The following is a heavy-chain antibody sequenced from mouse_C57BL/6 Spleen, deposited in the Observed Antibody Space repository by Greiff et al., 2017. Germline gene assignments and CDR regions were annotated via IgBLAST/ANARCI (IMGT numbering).Heavy chain of an antibody. D-gene: IGHD4-1*01. CDR1: GFTFSDYY. CDR3: ARRGELGGFDY. J-gene: IGHJ2*01. CDR2: ISNGGGST. V-gene: IGHV5-12*01. Sequence: EVQGVESGGGLVQPGGSLKLSCAASGFTFSDYYMYWVRQTPEKRLEWVAYISNGGGSTYYPDTVKGRFTISRDNAKNTLYLQMSRLKAEDTAMYYCARRGELGGFDYWGQGTTLTVSS.